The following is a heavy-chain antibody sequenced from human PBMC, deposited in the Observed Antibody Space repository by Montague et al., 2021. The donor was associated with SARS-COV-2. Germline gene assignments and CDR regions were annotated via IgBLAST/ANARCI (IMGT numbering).Heavy chain of an antibody. Sequence: TLSLTCTVSGGSISDGGYSWTWIRQHPGEGLEWIGYVYYSGSTFYNPSLKSRITISVDTSKNQFSLKLSSVTAADTAVYYCAREGGRIQLWLRGDDAFNIWGQGTLVTVSS. CDR1: GGSISDGGYS. CDR3: AREGGRIQLWLRGDDAFNI. CDR2: VYYSGST. D-gene: IGHD5-18*01. J-gene: IGHJ3*02. V-gene: IGHV4-31*03.